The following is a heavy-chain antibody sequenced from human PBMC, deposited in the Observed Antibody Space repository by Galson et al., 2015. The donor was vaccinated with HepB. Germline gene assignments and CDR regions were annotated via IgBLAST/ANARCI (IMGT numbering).Heavy chain of an antibody. CDR2: IYYSGST. Sequence: QVQLQESGPGLVKPSETLSLTCTVSGGSISSYYWSWIRQPPGKGLEWIGYIYYSGSTNYNPSLKSRVTISVDTSKNQFSLKLSSVTAADTAVYYCARDTDYGSGSFDYWGQGTLVTVSS. J-gene: IGHJ4*02. CDR1: GGSISSYY. D-gene: IGHD3-10*01. V-gene: IGHV4-59*01. CDR3: ARDTDYGSGSFDY.